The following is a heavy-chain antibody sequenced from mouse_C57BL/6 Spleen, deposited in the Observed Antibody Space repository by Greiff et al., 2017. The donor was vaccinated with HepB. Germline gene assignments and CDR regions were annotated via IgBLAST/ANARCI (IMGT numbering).Heavy chain of an antibody. J-gene: IGHJ4*01. CDR1: GFTFSSYA. CDR3: TRDGGAMDY. Sequence: DVKLQESGEGLVKPGGSLKLSCAASGFTFSSYAMSWVRQTPEKRLEWVAYISSGGDYIYYADTVKGRFTISRDNARNTLYLQMSSLKSEDTAMYYCTRDGGAMDYWGQGTSVTVSS. V-gene: IGHV5-9-1*02. CDR2: ISSGGDYI. D-gene: IGHD2-3*01.